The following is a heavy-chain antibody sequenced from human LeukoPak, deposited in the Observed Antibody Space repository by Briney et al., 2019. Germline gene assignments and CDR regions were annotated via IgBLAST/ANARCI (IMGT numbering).Heavy chain of an antibody. Sequence: PSETLSLSCTVSSVSISSYYRSWVRQPPGKGLEWIGYIYYSGSANYNPSIKSRVTISVDTSKNQFSLKLSSVTAADTAVYYCARHEKLGQFDYWGQGTLVTVSS. V-gene: IGHV4-59*08. D-gene: IGHD3-10*01. J-gene: IGHJ4*02. CDR2: IYYSGSA. CDR3: ARHEKLGQFDY. CDR1: SVSISSYY.